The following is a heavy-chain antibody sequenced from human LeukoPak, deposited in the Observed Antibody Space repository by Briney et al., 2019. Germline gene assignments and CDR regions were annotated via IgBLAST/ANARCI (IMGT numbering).Heavy chain of an antibody. J-gene: IGHJ4*02. D-gene: IGHD6-19*01. V-gene: IGHV1-18*01. Sequence: ASVKVSCKASGYTFTSYGISWVRQAPGQGPEWMGWISAYNGNTNYAQKLQGRVTMTTDTSTSTAYMELRSLRSDDTAVYYCASTSSGYPTLEWGQGTLVTVSS. CDR1: GYTFTSYG. CDR2: ISAYNGNT. CDR3: ASTSSGYPTLE.